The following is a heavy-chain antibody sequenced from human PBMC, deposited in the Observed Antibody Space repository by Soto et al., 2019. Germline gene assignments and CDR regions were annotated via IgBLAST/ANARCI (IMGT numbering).Heavy chain of an antibody. D-gene: IGHD3-9*01. Sequence: QVQLVESGGGLVKPGGSLRLSCAASGFTFSDYYMSWIRQAPGKGLEWVSYISSSSSYTNHADSVKGRFTISRDNAKNSLYLQMNSLRAEDTAVYYCARDADILTGSDAFDIWGQGTMVTVSS. CDR2: ISSSSSYT. CDR3: ARDADILTGSDAFDI. CDR1: GFTFSDYY. J-gene: IGHJ3*02. V-gene: IGHV3-11*05.